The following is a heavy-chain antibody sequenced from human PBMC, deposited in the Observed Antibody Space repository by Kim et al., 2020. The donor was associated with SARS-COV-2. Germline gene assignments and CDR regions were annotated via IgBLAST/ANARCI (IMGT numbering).Heavy chain of an antibody. CDR2: ISSSSSTI. V-gene: IGHV3-48*02. Sequence: GGSLRLSCAASGFTFSSYSMNWVRQAPGKGLEWVSYISSSSSTIYYADSVKGRFTISRDNAKNSLYLQMNSLRDEDTAVYYCARVQALLWFGEGGSRAFDIWGQGTMVTVSS. D-gene: IGHD3-10*01. J-gene: IGHJ3*02. CDR1: GFTFSSYS. CDR3: ARVQALLWFGEGGSRAFDI.